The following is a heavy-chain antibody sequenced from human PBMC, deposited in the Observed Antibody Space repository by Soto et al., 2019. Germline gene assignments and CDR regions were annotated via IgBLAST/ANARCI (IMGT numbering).Heavy chain of an antibody. J-gene: IGHJ3*02. V-gene: IGHV1-69*13. CDR3: AREDRSYYDSEPSVAFDI. D-gene: IGHD3-22*01. CDR1: GGTFSSYA. Sequence: ASVKVSCKASGGTFSSYAISWVRQAPGQGLEWMGGSIPIFGTANYAQKFQGRVTITADESTSTAYMELSSLRSEDTAVYYCAREDRSYYDSEPSVAFDIWGQGTMVTVSS. CDR2: SIPIFGTA.